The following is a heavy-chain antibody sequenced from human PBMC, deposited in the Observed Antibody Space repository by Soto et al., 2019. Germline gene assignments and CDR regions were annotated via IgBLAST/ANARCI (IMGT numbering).Heavy chain of an antibody. CDR1: GFTFSSYA. CDR3: AKVSLGAVIAVAGAYYFDY. J-gene: IGHJ4*02. D-gene: IGHD6-19*01. V-gene: IGHV3-23*01. CDR2: ISGSGGST. Sequence: GGSLRLSCAASGFTFSSYAMSWVRQAPGKGLEWVSAISGSGGSTYYADSVKGRFTISRDNSKNTLYLQMNSLRAEDTAVYYCAKVSLGAVIAVAGAYYFDYWGQGTLVTVSS.